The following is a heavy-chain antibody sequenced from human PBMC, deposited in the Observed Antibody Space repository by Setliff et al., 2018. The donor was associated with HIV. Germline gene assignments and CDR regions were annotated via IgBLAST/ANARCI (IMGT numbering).Heavy chain of an antibody. CDR3: ATSSSWSTFDY. CDR2: IYYTGTT. D-gene: IGHD6-13*01. J-gene: IGHJ4*02. CDR1: GGSISNHF. V-gene: IGHV4-59*08. Sequence: KPSETLSLTCTVPGGSISNHFWSWIRQPPGKGLEWIGHIYYTGTTNYNTSLKSRVTISVDTSKNQFSLKVSSVTAADTAVYYCATSSSWSTFDYWGQGTLVTVSS.